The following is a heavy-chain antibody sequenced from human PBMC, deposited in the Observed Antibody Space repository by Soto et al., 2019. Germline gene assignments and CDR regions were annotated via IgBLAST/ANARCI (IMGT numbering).Heavy chain of an antibody. J-gene: IGHJ4*02. CDR3: ARGDLTALDY. CDR1: GFTFSNYW. Sequence: EVQLVESGGGLVQPGGSLRLSCIASGFTFSNYWMSWVRQAPGKGLEWVANIKQDGSEKYHVDSVNGRFTISRDNAKNSLHLQMNSLRAEDTAVYFCARGDLTALDYWGQGTLVTVSS. D-gene: IGHD7-27*01. CDR2: IKQDGSEK. V-gene: IGHV3-7*01.